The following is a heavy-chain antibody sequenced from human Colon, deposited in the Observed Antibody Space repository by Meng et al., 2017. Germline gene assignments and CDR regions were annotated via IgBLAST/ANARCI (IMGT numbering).Heavy chain of an antibody. CDR2: IYDNGYT. CDR1: GDSVTTPLSS. CDR3: TRGYRGTTYFAY. D-gene: IGHD2/OR15-2a*01. Sequence: QLQLQESGSSLGKPSLTLSVTCAVSGDSVTTPLSSWSWTRQSPGKGLGWISNIYDNGYTYYNPSLRSRVTISVDRSKNQFSLKLNSVTAADTAVYFCTRGYRGTTYFAYWGQGNLVTVSS. V-gene: IGHV4-30-2*06. J-gene: IGHJ4*02.